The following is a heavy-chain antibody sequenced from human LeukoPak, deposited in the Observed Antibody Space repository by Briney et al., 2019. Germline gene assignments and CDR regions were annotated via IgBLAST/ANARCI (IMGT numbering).Heavy chain of an antibody. CDR3: TRQMPAIRYFDF. Sequence: GGSLRLSCAASGFTFSSYWMHWVRQAPGQGLVWVSLINTDGSSATYADSVKGRFTISRDNARNTLYLQMNSLRAEDTAVYYCTRQMPAIRYFDFWGQGTLVTASS. CDR1: GFTFSSYW. V-gene: IGHV3-74*01. D-gene: IGHD5-24*01. J-gene: IGHJ4*02. CDR2: INTDGSSA.